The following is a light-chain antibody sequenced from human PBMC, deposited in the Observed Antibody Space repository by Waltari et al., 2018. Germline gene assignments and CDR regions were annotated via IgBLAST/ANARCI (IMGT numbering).Light chain of an antibody. CDR2: EDE. V-gene: IGLV1-51*02. CDR1: DSNIGTNF. CDR3: GTWDTSLSPHVI. J-gene: IGLJ2*01. Sequence: QSVLTQPPSVSAAPGQKVTISCSGSDSNIGTNFVSWYQQVPGTAPKLLIYEDEKPPSWIPARFSGSKSGTSATLAITGLQPGDEADFYCGTWDTSLSPHVIFGGGTRLTVL.